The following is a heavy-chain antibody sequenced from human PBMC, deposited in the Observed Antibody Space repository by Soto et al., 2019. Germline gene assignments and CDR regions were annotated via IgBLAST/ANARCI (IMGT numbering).Heavy chain of an antibody. CDR3: ARYYGSGHFDY. D-gene: IGHD3-10*01. Sequence: GGSLRLSCAASGFTFISYSMNWVRQAPGKGLEWVPSISSSSSYIYYADSVKGRFTISRDNARNSLYLQMNSLRAEDTAVYYCARYYGSGHFDYWGQGTLVTVSS. CDR1: GFTFISYS. V-gene: IGHV3-21*01. CDR2: ISSSSSYI. J-gene: IGHJ4*02.